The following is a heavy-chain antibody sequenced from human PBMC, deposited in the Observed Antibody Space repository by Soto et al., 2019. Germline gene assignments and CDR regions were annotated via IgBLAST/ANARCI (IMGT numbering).Heavy chain of an antibody. D-gene: IGHD6-19*01. CDR2: ISAYNGNT. J-gene: IGHJ6*02. V-gene: IGHV1-18*04. CDR1: GYTFTSYG. CDR3: ARDASGAVAGLLYYYYYGMDV. Sequence: ASVKVSCKASGYTFTSYGISWVRQAPGQGLEWMGWISAYNGNTNYAQKLQGRVTMTTDTSTSTAYMELRSLRSDDTAVYYCARDASGAVAGLLYYYYYGMDVWGQGTTVTVS.